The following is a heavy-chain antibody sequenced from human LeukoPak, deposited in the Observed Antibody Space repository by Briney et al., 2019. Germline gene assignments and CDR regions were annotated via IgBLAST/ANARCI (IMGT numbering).Heavy chain of an antibody. J-gene: IGHJ4*02. V-gene: IGHV3-30-3*01. D-gene: IGHD2-2*01. CDR2: ISYDGSNK. Sequence: PGGSLRLSCAASGFTFSSYAMHWVRQAPGKGLEWVAVISYDGSNKYYADSVEGRFTISRDNSKNTLYLQMNSLRAEDTAVYYCARDSCSSTSCYSYYFDYWGQGTLVTVSS. CDR3: ARDSCSSTSCYSYYFDY. CDR1: GFTFSSYA.